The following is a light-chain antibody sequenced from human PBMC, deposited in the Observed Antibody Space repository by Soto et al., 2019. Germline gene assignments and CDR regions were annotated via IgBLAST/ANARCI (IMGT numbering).Light chain of an antibody. CDR1: QSLIHSDGNTY. CDR2: EVS. Sequence: DVVMTQSPLSLPVTLGQPASISCRSSQSLIHSDGNTYLNWFQQRPGQSPRRLIYEVSDRDSGVPDRFSGSGSGTEFTRKISRVEAEDVGGYYCMQGTHWPWTFDQGTEVEIK. J-gene: IGKJ1*01. CDR3: MQGTHWPWT. V-gene: IGKV2-30*02.